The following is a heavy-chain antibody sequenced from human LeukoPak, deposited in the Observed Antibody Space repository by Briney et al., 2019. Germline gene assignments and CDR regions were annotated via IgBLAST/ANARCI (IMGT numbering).Heavy chain of an antibody. Sequence: GGSLRLSCMGFGFTFRSHGMNWVRQAPGKGPEWISYISSSADRIYYADSVRGRLAISRDNDRNSLFLDMNTLRAEDTAVYYCARANPTIPIFYFDFWGRGTLVTVSS. D-gene: IGHD2-21*01. J-gene: IGHJ4*02. CDR2: ISSSADRI. CDR1: GFTFRSHG. CDR3: ARANPTIPIFYFDF. V-gene: IGHV3-48*01.